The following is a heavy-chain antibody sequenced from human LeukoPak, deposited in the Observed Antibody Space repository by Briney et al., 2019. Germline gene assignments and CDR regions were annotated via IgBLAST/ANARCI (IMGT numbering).Heavy chain of an antibody. CDR1: GYTFTSYG. CDR3: ARVWSVYSSGWYDY. J-gene: IGHJ4*02. D-gene: IGHD6-19*01. V-gene: IGHV1-18*01. CDR2: ISAYNGNT. Sequence: ASVKVSCKASGYTFTSYGISWVRQAPGQGIEWMGWISAYNGNTNYAQKLQGRVTMTTDTSTSTAYMELRSLRSDDTAVYYCARVWSVYSSGWYDYWGQGTLVTVSS.